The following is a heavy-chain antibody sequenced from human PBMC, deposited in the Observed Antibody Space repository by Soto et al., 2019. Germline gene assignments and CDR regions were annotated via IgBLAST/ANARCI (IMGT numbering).Heavy chain of an antibody. D-gene: IGHD1-26*01. CDR2: ISYDGSNK. CDR3: EKIPAGGGATDAFDI. Sequence: GGSLRLSCAASGFTFSSYGMHWVRQAPGKGLEWVAVISYDGSNKYYADSVKGRFTISRDNSKNTLYLQMNNLRAEDTAVYYCEKIPAGGGATDAFDIWGQGTMVTVSS. V-gene: IGHV3-30*18. J-gene: IGHJ3*02. CDR1: GFTFSSYG.